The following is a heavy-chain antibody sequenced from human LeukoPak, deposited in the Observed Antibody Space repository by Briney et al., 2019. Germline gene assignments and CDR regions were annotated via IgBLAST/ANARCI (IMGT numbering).Heavy chain of an antibody. CDR3: AKKRGYSGYGFDY. V-gene: IGHV1-8*01. Sequence: ASVKVSCKASGYTFTSYDINWVRQAAGQGLEWMGWMNPNSGNTGYAQKLQGRVTMTRNTSISTAYMELSSLRSEDTAVYYCAKKRGYSGYGFDYWGQGTLVTVSS. CDR2: MNPNSGNT. CDR1: GYTFTSYD. J-gene: IGHJ4*02. D-gene: IGHD5-12*01.